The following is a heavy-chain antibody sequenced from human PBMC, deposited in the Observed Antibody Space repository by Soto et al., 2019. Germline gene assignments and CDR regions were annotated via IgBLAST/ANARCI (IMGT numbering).Heavy chain of an antibody. Sequence: PGGSLRLSCVASGFTFSDYYMTWIRQAPGKGLEWISYISGSNTYTNYADSVKGRFTISRDNGKNSLYLQMNSLGAEDTAIYYCARALQLRYRPYFDFSGQGALVTVSS. CDR3: ARALQLRYRPYFDF. J-gene: IGHJ4*02. CDR2: ISGSNTYT. V-gene: IGHV3-11*05. CDR1: GFTFSDYY. D-gene: IGHD2-2*02.